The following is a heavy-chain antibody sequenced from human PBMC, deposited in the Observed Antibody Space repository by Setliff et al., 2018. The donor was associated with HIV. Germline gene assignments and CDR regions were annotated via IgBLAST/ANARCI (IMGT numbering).Heavy chain of an antibody. J-gene: IGHJ4*02. CDR3: ARDRGARHNRYYFDY. Sequence: GGSLRLSCAASGFTFRSYVMNWVRQAPGKGLEWVAVISSDGSNNYYADSVKGRFTISRDNSKNTLYLQMNSLRAEDTAVYYCARDRGARHNRYYFDYWGQGTLVTVSS. CDR2: ISSDGSNN. CDR1: GFTFRSYV. D-gene: IGHD1-26*01. V-gene: IGHV3-30*04.